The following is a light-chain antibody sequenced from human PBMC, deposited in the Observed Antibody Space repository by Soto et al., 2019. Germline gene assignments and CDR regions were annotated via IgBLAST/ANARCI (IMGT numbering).Light chain of an antibody. CDR2: DVS. CDR1: SRDVGAFNY. CDR3: ASYTGISTSLFV. V-gene: IGLV2-14*03. J-gene: IGLJ1*01. Sequence: QSVLTQPASVSGSPGQSIAISCTGTSRDVGAFNYVSWYQQHPGKAPKFMIFDVSSRPSGVSDRFSGSKSGNTASLTISGLQTEDEADYYCASYTGISTSLFVFGTG.